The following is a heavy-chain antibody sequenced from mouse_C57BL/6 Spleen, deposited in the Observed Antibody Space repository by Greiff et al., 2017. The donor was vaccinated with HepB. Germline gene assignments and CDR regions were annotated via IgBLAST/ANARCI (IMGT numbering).Heavy chain of an antibody. CDR3: ARTGKVTNYAMDY. CDR1: GYTFTSYW. J-gene: IGHJ4*01. D-gene: IGHD4-1*01. Sequence: QVQLQQPGAELVKPGASVKMSCKASGYTFTSYWITWVKQRPGQGLEWIGDIYPGSGSTNYNEKFKSKATLTVDTSSSTAYMQLSSLTSEDSAVYYCARTGKVTNYAMDYWGQGTSVTVSS. V-gene: IGHV1-55*01. CDR2: IYPGSGST.